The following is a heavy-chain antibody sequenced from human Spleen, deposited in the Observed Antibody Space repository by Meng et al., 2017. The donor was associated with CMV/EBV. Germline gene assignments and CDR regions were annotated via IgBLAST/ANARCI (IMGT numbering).Heavy chain of an antibody. J-gene: IGHJ6*02. D-gene: IGHD6-13*01. V-gene: IGHV1-2*02. CDR3: ARELEQQLSGMDV. Sequence: ASVKVSCKASGYTFTAHYFHWVRQAPGQGLEWMGWIHPHRGDTNYAQQFQGRVTLTRDTSINTGYMELTRLRSDDTAVYYCARELEQQLSGMDVWGQGTTVTVSS. CDR2: IHPHRGDT. CDR1: GYTFTAHY.